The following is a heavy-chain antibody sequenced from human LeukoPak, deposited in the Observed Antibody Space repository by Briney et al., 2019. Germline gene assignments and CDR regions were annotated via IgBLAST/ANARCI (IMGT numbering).Heavy chain of an antibody. J-gene: IGHJ4*02. D-gene: IGHD3-10*01. CDR1: GGSISSYY. V-gene: IGHV4-4*07. Sequence: SETLSLTCSVSGGSISSYYWNWIRQPAGKGLEWIGRIYSSGSSNYNPPLKSRVTMSVHMSKNQFSLKLSSVTAADTAVYYCARESGGKPRQFDYWGQGTLVTVSS. CDR2: IYSSGSS. CDR3: ARESGGKPRQFDY.